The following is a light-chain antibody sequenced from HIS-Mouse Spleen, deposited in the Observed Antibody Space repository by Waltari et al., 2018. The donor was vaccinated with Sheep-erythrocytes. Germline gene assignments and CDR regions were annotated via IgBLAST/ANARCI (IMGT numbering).Light chain of an antibody. CDR2: DAS. CDR3: QQRSNWYT. V-gene: IGKV3-11*01. J-gene: IGKJ2*01. Sequence: EIVLTQSPATLSLSPGERATLSCRASQSVSSYLAWYQQKPGQAPRLLIYDASNGATGIPARFSGSGSGTDFTITISSLEPEDFAVYYCQQRSNWYTFGQGTKLEIK. CDR1: QSVSSY.